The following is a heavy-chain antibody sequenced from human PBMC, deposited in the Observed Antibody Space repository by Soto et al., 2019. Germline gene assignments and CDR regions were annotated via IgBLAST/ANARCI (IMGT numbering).Heavy chain of an antibody. CDR3: ARGRLVTAVNFEY. Sequence: RASETLSLTCAVSGDSISSGGFSWSWIRQPPGKGLEWIGYIYHSGTSLYNPSLKSRVTISVDGSKNQFSLKVNSVTAADTAVYYCARGRLVTAVNFEYWGLGTLVTVSS. CDR1: GDSISSGGFS. CDR2: IYHSGTS. D-gene: IGHD2-2*01. V-gene: IGHV4-30-2*01. J-gene: IGHJ4*02.